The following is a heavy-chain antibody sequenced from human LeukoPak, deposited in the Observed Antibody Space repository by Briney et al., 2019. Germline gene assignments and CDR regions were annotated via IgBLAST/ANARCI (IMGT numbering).Heavy chain of an antibody. CDR1: ESTRRNNW. CDR3: ARSVFGDQDCMDCDFKEGDY. V-gene: IGHV3-30*03. J-gene: IGHJ4*02. CDR2: LSNVGSIK. D-gene: IGHD3/OR15-3a*01. Sequence: GGSLSFSCEAFESTRRNNWMTWVGKAPGRGREWVAALSNVGSIKHVADSVKGRFTISRDNSKNTLYLQMNSLRTDDTAVYYCARSVFGDQDCMDCDFKEGDYWGQGTLITVSS.